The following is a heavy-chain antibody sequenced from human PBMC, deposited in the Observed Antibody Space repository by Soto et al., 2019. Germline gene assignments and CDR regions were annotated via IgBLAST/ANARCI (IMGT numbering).Heavy chain of an antibody. CDR3: XXXXXXAWFDP. V-gene: IGHV1-8*01. CDR1: GYTFTSYD. J-gene: IGHJ5*02. Sequence: QVQLVQSGAEVKKPGASVKVSCKASGYTFTSYDINWVRQATGQGLEWMGWMNPNSGNTGYAQKFQGRVTMTRNTSISTAYMXLXXXXXXDTAXXXXXXXXXXAWFDPWGQGTLVTVSS. CDR2: MNPNSGNT.